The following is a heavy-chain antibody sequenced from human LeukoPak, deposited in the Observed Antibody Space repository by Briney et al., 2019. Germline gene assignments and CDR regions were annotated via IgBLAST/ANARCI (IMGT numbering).Heavy chain of an antibody. V-gene: IGHV4-39*01. J-gene: IGHJ4*02. Sequence: SETLSLTCTVSGGSISSPTYYWAWIRQPPGKGLEWIRTIHYSGSTYDNPSLKSRSTISVDTSKNQFFLKLSSVTAADTAVYYCARLGGYHDPPDYWGQGTLVTVSS. CDR2: IHYSGST. D-gene: IGHD3-16*02. CDR1: GGSISSPTYY. CDR3: ARLGGYHDPPDY.